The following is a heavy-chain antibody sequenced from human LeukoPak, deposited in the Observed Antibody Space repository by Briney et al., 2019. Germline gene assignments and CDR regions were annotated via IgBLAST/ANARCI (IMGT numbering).Heavy chain of an antibody. CDR1: GFTFSGYA. CDR3: AKQSINGLYEVDY. V-gene: IGHV3-23*01. CDR2: ISGSGGSK. D-gene: IGHD5/OR15-5a*01. Sequence: GGSLRLSCAASGFTFSGYAMSWVRQAPGKGLEWVSAISGSGGSKYYADSVKGRFTISRDNSKNTLYLQMNSLRAEDTAVYYCAKQSINGLYEVDYWGQGTLVTVSS. J-gene: IGHJ4*02.